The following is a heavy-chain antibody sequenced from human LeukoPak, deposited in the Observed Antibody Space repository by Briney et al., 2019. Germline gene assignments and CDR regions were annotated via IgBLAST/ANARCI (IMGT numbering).Heavy chain of an antibody. CDR2: IFYSGHS. Sequence: PSETPSLTSSISGGFNSRYYWSWVRQPLGKGLEWLGHIFYSGHSNYHASLTSRIRMSVHTSKAQFSLELASVIAADTAVYYCARIDPLGFFDQWGPGILVTVSS. CDR1: GGFNSRYY. D-gene: IGHD6-25*01. V-gene: IGHV4-59*12. CDR3: ARIDPLGFFDQ. J-gene: IGHJ4*02.